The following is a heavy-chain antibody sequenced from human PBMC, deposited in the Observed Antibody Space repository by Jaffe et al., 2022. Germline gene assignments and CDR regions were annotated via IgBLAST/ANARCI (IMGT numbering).Heavy chain of an antibody. V-gene: IGHV3-21*01. Sequence: EVQLVESGGGLVKPGGSLRLSCAASGFTFSSYSMNWVRQAPGKGLEWVSSISSSSSYIYYADSVKGRFTISRDNAKNSLYLQMNSLRAEDTAVYYCAGDRTYYDFWSGYPQPNWFDPWGQGTLVTVSS. CDR2: ISSSSSYI. D-gene: IGHD3-3*01. CDR1: GFTFSSYS. CDR3: AGDRTYYDFWSGYPQPNWFDP. J-gene: IGHJ5*02.